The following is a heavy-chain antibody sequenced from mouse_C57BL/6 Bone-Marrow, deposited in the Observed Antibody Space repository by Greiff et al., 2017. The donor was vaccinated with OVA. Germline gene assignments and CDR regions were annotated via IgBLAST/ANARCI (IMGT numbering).Heavy chain of an antibody. Sequence: VQLQQSGPELVKPGDSVKISCKASGYSFTGYFMNWVMQSPGKSLEWIGRINPYNGDTFYNQKFKGKATLTVDKSSSTAHMELRSLTSEDYAVYYCARRRGDYGGQGTTLTVSA. CDR2: INPYNGDT. J-gene: IGHJ2*01. CDR3: ARRRGDY. V-gene: IGHV1-20*01. CDR1: GYSFTGYF.